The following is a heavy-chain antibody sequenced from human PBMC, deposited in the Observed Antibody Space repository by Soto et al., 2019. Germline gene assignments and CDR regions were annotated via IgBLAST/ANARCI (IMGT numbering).Heavy chain of an antibody. Sequence: EVQLVESGGGLVQPGGSLRLSCAASGFTFSSYSMNWVRQAPGKGLEWVSYIRSSDGTISYADSVKGRFTISTDNAKTSLYLQMSSLRAEDTAVYHCVRDYRFGFDVWGQGTMVTVSS. D-gene: IGHD3-16*02. CDR3: VRDYRFGFDV. CDR2: IRSSDGTI. V-gene: IGHV3-48*01. J-gene: IGHJ3*01. CDR1: GFTFSSYS.